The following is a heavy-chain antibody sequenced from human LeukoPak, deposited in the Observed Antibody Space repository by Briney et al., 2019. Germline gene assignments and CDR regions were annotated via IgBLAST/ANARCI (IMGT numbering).Heavy chain of an antibody. CDR2: INPNSGGT. CDR1: GYTFTDYR. CDR3: ARDIRPRVESFDY. J-gene: IGHJ4*02. V-gene: IGHV1-2*02. D-gene: IGHD3-3*01. Sequence: ASVKVSCKASGYTFTDYRLHWVRQAPGQGLEWMGWINPNSGGTNYAQKFQGRVTMTRDTSINTAYMELSRVRSDDTAVYYCARDIRPRVESFDYWGQGTLVTVSS.